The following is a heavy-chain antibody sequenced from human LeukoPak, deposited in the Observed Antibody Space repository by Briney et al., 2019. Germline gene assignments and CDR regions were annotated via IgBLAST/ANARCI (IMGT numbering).Heavy chain of an antibody. J-gene: IGHJ4*02. Sequence: SETLSLTCSVSGDSISTSSYYWGWIRQPPGKGLEWIGTIYYSGSTYYNPSLTSRVTISVDTSKNQFSLKLSSVTAADTAVYYCASQTTRYFEWLGPFDYWGQGTLVTVSS. CDR3: ASQTTRYFEWLGPFDY. CDR2: IYYSGST. V-gene: IGHV4-39*01. CDR1: GDSISTSSYY. D-gene: IGHD3-9*01.